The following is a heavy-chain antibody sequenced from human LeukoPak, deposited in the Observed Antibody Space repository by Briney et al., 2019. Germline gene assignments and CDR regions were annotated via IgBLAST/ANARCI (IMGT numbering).Heavy chain of an antibody. CDR1: GYTFTDYY. V-gene: IGHV1-2*02. D-gene: IGHD6-19*01. Sequence: ASVKVSCKASGYTFTDYYMLWIRQAPGQGLEWMGWINPNSGGTKYAQVLQGRVTMTRDTSISTAYLELSRLTSDDTAIYYCARASTVAGTGLGNDYWGQGTLVTVSS. J-gene: IGHJ4*02. CDR2: INPNSGGT. CDR3: ARASTVAGTGLGNDY.